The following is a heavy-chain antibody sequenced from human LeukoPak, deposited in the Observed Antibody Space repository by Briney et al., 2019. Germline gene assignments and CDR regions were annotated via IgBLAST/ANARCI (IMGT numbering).Heavy chain of an antibody. CDR1: GYSFTGYY. Sequence: ASVKVSCKASGYSFTGYYMHWVRQAPGQGLEWMGIINPSGGSTSYAQKFQGRVTMTRDTSTSTVYMELSSLRSEDTAVYYCARVAPASYYYGSGSAIDYWGQGTLVTVSS. J-gene: IGHJ4*02. CDR3: ARVAPASYYYGSGSAIDY. V-gene: IGHV1-46*01. D-gene: IGHD3-10*01. CDR2: INPSGGST.